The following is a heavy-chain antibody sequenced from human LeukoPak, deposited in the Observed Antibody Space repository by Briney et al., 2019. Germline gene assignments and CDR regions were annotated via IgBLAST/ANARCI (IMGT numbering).Heavy chain of an antibody. J-gene: IGHJ5*02. V-gene: IGHV4-4*07. CDR2: THVSGSA. CDR3: ARDSSISYGRDWFDP. D-gene: IGHD2-2*01. Sequence: SETLSLTCTVSGGAINSYYWSWIRQTAGKGLEWIGRTHVSGSADYNPSLKSRATMSVDTSKNQFSLKLSSVTAADTAVYYCARDSSISYGRDWFDPWGQGTLVTVSS. CDR1: GGAINSYY.